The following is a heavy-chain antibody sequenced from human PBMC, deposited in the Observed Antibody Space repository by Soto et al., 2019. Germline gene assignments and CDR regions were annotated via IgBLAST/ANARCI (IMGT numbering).Heavy chain of an antibody. CDR1: GFPFSNYA. V-gene: IGHV3-23*01. J-gene: IGHJ4*02. CDR3: ASLDTARIQIAGY. D-gene: IGHD5-18*01. CDR2: LSGSGVST. Sequence: GGSLRLSCVASGFPFSNYAMTWVRQAPGKGLEWVSALSGSGVSTYYADSVMGRFTISRGNSKNTVYLQMNSLRAEDTAVYYCASLDTARIQIAGYWGQGIQVTVSS.